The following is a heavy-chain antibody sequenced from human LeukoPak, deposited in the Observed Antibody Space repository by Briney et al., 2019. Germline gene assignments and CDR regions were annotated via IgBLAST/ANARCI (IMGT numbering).Heavy chain of an antibody. CDR3: ARDGTAMTTISWFDP. CDR2: RSAYNGNT. D-gene: IGHD5-24*01. V-gene: IGHV1-18*01. CDR1: GYTFTSYG. Sequence: GASVKVSCKASGYTFTSYGISWVRQAPGQGLEWMGWRSAYNGNTSYAQKLQGRVTMTTDTSTSTAYMELRSLRSDDTAVYYCARDGTAMTTISWFDPWGQGTLVTVSS. J-gene: IGHJ5*02.